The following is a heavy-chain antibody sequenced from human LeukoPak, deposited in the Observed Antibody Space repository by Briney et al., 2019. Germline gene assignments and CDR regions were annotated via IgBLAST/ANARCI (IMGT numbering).Heavy chain of an antibody. CDR1: DGSISSYY. CDR2: IHYSGST. CDR3: ARWGHFDTSGYFVVDY. D-gene: IGHD3-22*01. Sequence: SETLSLTCTISDGSISSYYWNWIRQSPGKGLEWIGHIHYSGSTHYNPSLQSRVSISIDTSKNHFSLKLRSVTAVDTAVYYCARWGHFDTSGYFVVDYWAREPWSPSPQ. J-gene: IGHJ4*02. V-gene: IGHV4-59*01.